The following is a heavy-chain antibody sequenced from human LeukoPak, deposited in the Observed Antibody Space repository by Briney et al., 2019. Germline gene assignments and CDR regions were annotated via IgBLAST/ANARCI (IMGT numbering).Heavy chain of an antibody. Sequence: SETLSLTCTVSGGSISSSSYYWGWIRQPPGKGLEWIGSIYYSGSTYYNPSLKSRVTISVDTSKNQFSLKLSSVTAADTAVYYCASIPLGSLFWSGYSERGNWFDPWGQGTLVTVSS. CDR3: ASIPLGSLFWSGYSERGNWFDP. J-gene: IGHJ5*02. V-gene: IGHV4-39*07. CDR2: IYYSGST. CDR1: GGSISSSSYY. D-gene: IGHD3-3*01.